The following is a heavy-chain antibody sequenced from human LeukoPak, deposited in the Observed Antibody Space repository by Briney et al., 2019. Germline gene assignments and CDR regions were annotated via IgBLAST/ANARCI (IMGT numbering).Heavy chain of an antibody. D-gene: IGHD6-19*01. CDR1: GGSISSRN. Sequence: PSETLSLTCAVSGGSISSRNWWSWVRQPPGKGLEWVSTINANSGTTSYAASVRGRFIISRDNSKNTLYLQLNTLRADDTATYYCAKPISGGLAVTADWFHPWGQGTLVVVSS. J-gene: IGHJ5*01. V-gene: IGHV3-23*01. CDR2: INANSGTT. CDR3: AKPISGGLAVTADWFHP.